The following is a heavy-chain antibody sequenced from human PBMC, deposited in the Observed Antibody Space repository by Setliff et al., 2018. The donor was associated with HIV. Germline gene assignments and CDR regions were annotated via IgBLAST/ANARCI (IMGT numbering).Heavy chain of an antibody. J-gene: IGHJ6*03. Sequence: PGGSLRLSCAAPGFTFSIHGMGWVRQAPGKGLEWVSEISGSGGSTYYADSVKGRFTVSRDNSKNTLYLQMNSLRPEDTAVYYCAKGSGKIKINYYYKDIWGKGTTVTVSS. D-gene: IGHD3-10*01. V-gene: IGHV3-23*01. CDR2: ISGSGGST. CDR1: GFTFSIHG. CDR3: AKGSGKIKINYYYKDI.